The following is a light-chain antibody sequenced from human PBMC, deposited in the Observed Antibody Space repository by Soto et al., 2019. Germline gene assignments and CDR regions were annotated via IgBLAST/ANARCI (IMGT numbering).Light chain of an antibody. CDR1: QSIRNY. V-gene: IGKV1-39*01. CDR2: ASS. Sequence: DIQMTQSPSSLSASVGDRVTISCRASQSIRNYVSWYQQKPGTDPKLLIRASSTLQSGVPSRFSGSGSGTDFTLTISSLQIEDFATYFCQKTDSTPQTFGQGTNVEI. J-gene: IGKJ1*01. CDR3: QKTDSTPQT.